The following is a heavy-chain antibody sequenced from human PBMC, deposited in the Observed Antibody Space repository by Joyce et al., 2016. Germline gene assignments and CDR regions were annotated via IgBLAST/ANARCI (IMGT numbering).Heavy chain of an antibody. V-gene: IGHV3-33*01. Sequence: QVQLVESGGGVVQPGRSLRLSCAASGFTFSSYGMHWVRQAPGKGLEWVAVIWDDGINKYYADSVQGRFSISRDNSKNTVSLQMNSLRAEDTAVYYCARENSDTSDYGGIAIWGQGTMVTVSS. CDR3: ARENSDTSDYGGIAI. CDR1: GFTFSSYG. CDR2: IWDDGINK. J-gene: IGHJ3*02. D-gene: IGHD3-22*01.